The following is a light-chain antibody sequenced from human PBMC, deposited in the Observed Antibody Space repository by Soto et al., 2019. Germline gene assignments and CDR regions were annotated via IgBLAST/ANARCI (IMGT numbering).Light chain of an antibody. CDR3: QQYNNWPPLT. Sequence: DIQMTQSPSSLSASVGDRVTITCQASQDIDKFLNWYQQKSGKAPRLLIYDASTLETGVPSRFSGGGSGKEFTYTISGLQSEDFAVYYCQQYNNWPPLTFGGGNKVGIK. CDR2: DAS. V-gene: IGKV1-33*01. J-gene: IGKJ4*01. CDR1: QDIDKF.